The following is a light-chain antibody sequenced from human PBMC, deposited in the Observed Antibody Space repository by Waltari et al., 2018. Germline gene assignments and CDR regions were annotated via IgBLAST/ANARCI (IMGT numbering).Light chain of an antibody. CDR2: WAS. CDR1: QSVLHSSNNKNY. CDR3: QQYYNAPLT. Sequence: DIVMTQSPDSLALSLGERATINCTSSQSVLHSSNNKNYLAWYQQKPGQPPNLLIYWASTRESGVPDRFSGSGSGTDFTLTISSLQAXDVAVYYCQQYYNAPLTFGGGTKVEIK. V-gene: IGKV4-1*01. J-gene: IGKJ4*01.